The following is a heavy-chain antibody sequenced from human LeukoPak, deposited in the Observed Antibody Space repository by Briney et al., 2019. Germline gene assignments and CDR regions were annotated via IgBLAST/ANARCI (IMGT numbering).Heavy chain of an antibody. Sequence: GASVKVSCKASGYTFTSYYMHWVRQAPGQGLEWMGIINPSGGSTSYAQKLQGRVTMTRDTSTSTAYMELSSLRSEDTAVYYCARDLVSDSGYGYWGQGTLVTVSS. D-gene: IGHD5-12*01. CDR2: INPSGGST. V-gene: IGHV1-46*01. CDR1: GYTFTSYY. J-gene: IGHJ4*02. CDR3: ARDLVSDSGYGY.